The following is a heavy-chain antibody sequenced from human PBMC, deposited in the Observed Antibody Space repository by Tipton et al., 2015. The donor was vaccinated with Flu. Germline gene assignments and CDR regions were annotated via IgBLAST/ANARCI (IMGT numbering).Heavy chain of an antibody. Sequence: TLSLTCTVSGGSISSGSYYWSWIRQPTGKGLEWIGRIYTSGSTNYNPSLKGRVTISVDTSKNQFSLKLSSVTAADTAVYYCARSKYPPQGGVVDDYWGQGTLVTVSS. CDR2: IYTSGST. CDR1: GGSISSGSYY. J-gene: IGHJ4*02. CDR3: ARSKYPPQGGVVDDY. V-gene: IGHV4-61*02. D-gene: IGHD3-3*01.